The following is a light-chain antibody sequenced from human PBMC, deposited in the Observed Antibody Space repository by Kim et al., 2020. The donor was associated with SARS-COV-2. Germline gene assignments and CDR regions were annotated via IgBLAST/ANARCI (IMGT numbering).Light chain of an antibody. J-gene: IGLJ2*01. V-gene: IGLV2-11*01. CDR3: CSYAGSYPHVV. CDR2: DVT. CDR1: SNDVGAYNY. Sequence: QSALTQPRSVSGSPGQSVTISCTGTSNDVGAYNYVSWYQQHPGKAPKLMIYDVTKRPSGVPDRFSGSKSGNTASLTISGLQAEDEADYYCCSYAGSYPHVVFGGGTQLTVL.